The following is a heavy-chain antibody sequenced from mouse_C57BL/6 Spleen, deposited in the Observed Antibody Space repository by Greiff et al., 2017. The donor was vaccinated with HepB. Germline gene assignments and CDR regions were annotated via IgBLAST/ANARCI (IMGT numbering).Heavy chain of an antibody. J-gene: IGHJ3*01. CDR3: AFSTYDGYPFAY. V-gene: IGHV1-63*01. CDR2: IYPGGGYT. Sequence: QVQLQQSGAELVRPGTSVKMSCKASGYTFTNYWIGWAKQRPGHGLEWIGDIYPGGGYTNYNEKFKGKATLTADKSSSTAYMQCSSLTSEDSAIYYCAFSTYDGYPFAYWGQGTLVTVSA. CDR1: GYTFTNYW. D-gene: IGHD2-3*01.